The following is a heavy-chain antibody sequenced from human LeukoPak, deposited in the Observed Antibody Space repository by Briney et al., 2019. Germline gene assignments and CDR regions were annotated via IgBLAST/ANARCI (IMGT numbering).Heavy chain of an antibody. D-gene: IGHD3-10*01. J-gene: IGHJ5*02. CDR1: GLTFDDYA. V-gene: IGHV3-9*03. Sequence: GGSLRLSCAASGLTFDDYAMHWVRQAPGKGLEWVSGISWNSGSIGYADSVKGRFTISRDNAKNSLYLQMNSLRAEDMALYYCAKGPGAYYYGSGRFDPWGQGTLVTVSS. CDR3: AKGPGAYYYGSGRFDP. CDR2: ISWNSGSI.